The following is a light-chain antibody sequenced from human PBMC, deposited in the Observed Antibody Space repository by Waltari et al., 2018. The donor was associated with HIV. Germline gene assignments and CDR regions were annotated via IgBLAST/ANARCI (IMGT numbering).Light chain of an antibody. CDR2: YVN. V-gene: IGLV2-14*01. CDR1: SSDIGRNDY. CDR3: SSYIASGTIL. J-gene: IGLJ2*01. Sequence: SALTQPASVSGSLGQSITIACFGTSSDIGRNDYVPWYQHHPDKPPQLVMRYVNPRPSGIPFRFSGAKSGTTASLTISGLQAEDVADYYCSSYIASGTILFGGGTKVTVL.